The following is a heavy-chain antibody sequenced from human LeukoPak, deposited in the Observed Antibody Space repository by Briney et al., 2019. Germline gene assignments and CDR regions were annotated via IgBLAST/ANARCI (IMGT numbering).Heavy chain of an antibody. D-gene: IGHD6-19*01. Sequence: GRSLRLSCTASGFTFGDYAMSWVRQAPGKGLEWVGFIRSKAYGGTTEYAASVKGRFTISRDDSKSIAYLQMNSLKTEDTAVYYCTSCSSGCDYYGMDVWGKGTTVTVSP. V-gene: IGHV3-49*04. CDR1: GFTFGDYA. CDR3: TSCSSGCDYYGMDV. CDR2: IRSKAYGGTT. J-gene: IGHJ6*04.